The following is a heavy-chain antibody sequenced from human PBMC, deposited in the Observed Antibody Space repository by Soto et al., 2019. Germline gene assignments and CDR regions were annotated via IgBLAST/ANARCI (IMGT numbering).Heavy chain of an antibody. V-gene: IGHV3-11*06. CDR3: AKEGGEGQLVPNWFDP. CDR1: GFTFIDYY. Sequence: GGSLILSCAASGFTFIDYYMSWIRQAPGKGLEWVSYISSSSSYTNYADSVKGRFTISRDNAKNSLYLQMNSLRAEDTAVYYCAKEGGEGQLVPNWFDPWGQGTLVAVS. J-gene: IGHJ5*02. CDR2: ISSSSSYT. D-gene: IGHD6-6*01.